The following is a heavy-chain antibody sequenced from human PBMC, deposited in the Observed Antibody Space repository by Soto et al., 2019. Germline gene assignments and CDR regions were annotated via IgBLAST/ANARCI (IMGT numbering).Heavy chain of an antibody. CDR2: IYFSASK. V-gene: IGHV4-39*01. J-gene: IGHJ6*02. D-gene: IGHD2-2*01. CDR1: GGSISSRSNS. Sequence: QLQLQESGPRLVKPSETLSLTCSVSGGSISSRSNSWGWIRQPPGKGLEWIGTIYFSASKHYNPSLEGRVAISADTPNNQLSLRLSSVTAADTAVYYCGRQTGHCDSTTCFGYYTVDVWGQGTTVTVS. CDR3: GRQTGHCDSTTCFGYYTVDV.